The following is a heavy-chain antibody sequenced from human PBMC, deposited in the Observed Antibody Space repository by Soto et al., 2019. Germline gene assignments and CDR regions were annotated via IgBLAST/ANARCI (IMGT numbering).Heavy chain of an antibody. V-gene: IGHV4-34*01. D-gene: IGHD3-22*01. CDR2: INHSGRV. Sequence: SETLSLTCAAYGGSFSGHSWTWIRQSPGKGLEWIGDINHSGRVNYSPSLKSRVTISLDTSKNQFSLTLSAVTAADTAMYFCSTRAYDTNGYYRFDPWGQGTLVNVSS. CDR1: GGSFSGHS. CDR3: STRAYDTNGYYRFDP. J-gene: IGHJ5*01.